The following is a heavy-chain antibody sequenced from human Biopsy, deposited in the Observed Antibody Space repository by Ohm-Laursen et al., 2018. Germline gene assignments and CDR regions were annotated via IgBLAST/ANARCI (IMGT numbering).Heavy chain of an antibody. J-gene: IGHJ1*01. CDR1: GGSISSYY. V-gene: IGHV4-4*07. CDR3: ARSIDYGNSYFQY. CDR2: LYTTGST. Sequence: TLSLTCTVSGGSISSYYWNWIRQPAGGGLEYIGRLYTTGSTNYNPSLRSRVTMSAGTSKNQFSLNLRSVTAADTAVYFCARSIDYGNSYFQYWGQGILVTVSS. D-gene: IGHD4/OR15-4a*01.